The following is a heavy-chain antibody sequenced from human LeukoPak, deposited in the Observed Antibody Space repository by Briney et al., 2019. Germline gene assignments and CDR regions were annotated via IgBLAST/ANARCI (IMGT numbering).Heavy chain of an antibody. V-gene: IGHV1-18*01. CDR2: ISAYNGNT. Sequence: ASVKVSCKASGYTFTSYGISWVRQAPGQGLEWMGWISAYNGNTNYAQKLQGRVTMTTDTSTSTAYMELRSLRSDDTAVYYCARGWAIPPFDYYYYGMDVWGQGTTVTVSS. CDR3: ARGWAIPPFDYYYYGMDV. D-gene: IGHD3-10*01. J-gene: IGHJ6*02. CDR1: GYTFTSYG.